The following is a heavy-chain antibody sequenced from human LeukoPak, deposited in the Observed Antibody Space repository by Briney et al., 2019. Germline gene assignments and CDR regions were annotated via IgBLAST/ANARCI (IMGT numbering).Heavy chain of an antibody. CDR1: GFTFSSYS. Sequence: GGSLRLSCAASGFTFSSYSMNWVRQAPGKGLEWVSSISSSSSYIYYADSVKGRFTISRDNAKNSLYLQMNSLRAEDTAVYYCARRVDGIAAAGFTPWGQETLVTVSS. J-gene: IGHJ5*02. CDR2: ISSSSSYI. V-gene: IGHV3-21*01. CDR3: ARRVDGIAAAGFTP. D-gene: IGHD6-13*01.